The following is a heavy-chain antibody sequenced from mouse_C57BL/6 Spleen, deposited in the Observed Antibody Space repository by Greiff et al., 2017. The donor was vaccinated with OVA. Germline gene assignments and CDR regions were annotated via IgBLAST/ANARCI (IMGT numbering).Heavy chain of an antibody. CDR2: IYPGDGDP. D-gene: IGHD1-1*01. CDR3: ATFYGSSYFDY. CDR1: GYAFSSSW. J-gene: IGHJ2*01. Sequence: LQESGPELVKPGASVKISCKASGYAFSSSWMNWVKQRPGKGLEWIGRIYPGDGDPTYNGKFKGKATLTADKSSSTAYMQLSSLTSEDSAVYFCATFYGSSYFDYWGQGTTLTVSS. V-gene: IGHV1-82*01.